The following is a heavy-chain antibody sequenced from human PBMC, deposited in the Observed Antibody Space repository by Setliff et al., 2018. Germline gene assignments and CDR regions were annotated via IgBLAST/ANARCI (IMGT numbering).Heavy chain of an antibody. CDR3: ARTCSGSGCYAGLES. CDR1: GFTFSSYR. V-gene: IGHV3-33*08. CDR2: IWDDGGNK. J-gene: IGHJ4*02. Sequence: GGSLRLSCSASGFTFSSYRMHWVRQAPGKGLEWVAVIWDDGGNKYHADSVKGRFTISRDNSKNTLYLQMNSLGAEDTAVYYCARTCSGSGCYAGLESWGQGTPVTVSS. D-gene: IGHD2-15*01.